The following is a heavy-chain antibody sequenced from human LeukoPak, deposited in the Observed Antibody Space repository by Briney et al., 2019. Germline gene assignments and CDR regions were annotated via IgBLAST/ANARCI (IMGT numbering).Heavy chain of an antibody. V-gene: IGHV4-31*03. CDR2: IYYSGST. D-gene: IGHD3-3*01. J-gene: IGHJ3*02. CDR1: GVSISSGGYY. Sequence: SETLSLTCTVSGVSISSGGYYWSWIRQHPGKGLEWIGYIYYSGSTYYNPSLKSRVTISVDTSKNQFSLKLSSVTAADTAVYYCARAETYYDSWSGRIAAFDIWGQGTMVTVSS. CDR3: ARAETYYDSWSGRIAAFDI.